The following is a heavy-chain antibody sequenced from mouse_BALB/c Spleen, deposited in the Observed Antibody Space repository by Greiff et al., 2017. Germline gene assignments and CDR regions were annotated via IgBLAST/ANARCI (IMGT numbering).Heavy chain of an antibody. CDR2: ISSGSSTI. J-gene: IGHJ3*01. CDR1: GFTFSSFG. CDR3: ARRMGDYPAWFAY. V-gene: IGHV5-17*02. D-gene: IGHD2-4*01. Sequence: EVQLVESGGGLVQPGGSRKLSCAASGFTFSSFGMHWVRQAPEKGLEWVAYISSGSSTIYYADTVKGRFTISRDNPKNTLFLQMTSLRSEDTAMYYCARRMGDYPAWFAYWGQGTLVTVSA.